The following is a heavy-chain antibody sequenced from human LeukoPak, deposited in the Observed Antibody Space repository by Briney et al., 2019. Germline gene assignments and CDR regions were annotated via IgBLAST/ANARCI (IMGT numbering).Heavy chain of an antibody. D-gene: IGHD3-22*01. Sequence: SETLSLTCTVSGGSISSYYWSWIRQPAGKGLEWIGRIYTSGSTNYNPSLKSRVTMSVDTSKNQFSLKLSSVTAADTAVYYCARWYYYDSSGYYYFDYWGQGTLVTVSS. J-gene: IGHJ4*02. CDR3: ARWYYYDSSGYYYFDY. V-gene: IGHV4-4*07. CDR2: IYTSGST. CDR1: GGSISSYY.